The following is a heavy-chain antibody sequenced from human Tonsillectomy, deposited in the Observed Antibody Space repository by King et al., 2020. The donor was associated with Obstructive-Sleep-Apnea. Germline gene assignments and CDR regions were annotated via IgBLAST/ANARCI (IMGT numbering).Heavy chain of an antibody. V-gene: IGHV4-39*07. CDR1: GGYISSSSYY. J-gene: IGHJ3*02. CDR3: ARDLGEYYYDSSGYPYAFDI. CDR2: IYYSAGT. D-gene: IGHD3-22*01. Sequence: QLQESGPGLVKPSETLSLTCTVFGGYISSSSYYWGWIRQPPGKGLEWIGSIYYSAGTSSNPTLRSRGTISVDTSKNQFSLKLSSVTAADPAVYYCARDLGEYYYDSSGYPYAFDIWGQGTMVTVSS.